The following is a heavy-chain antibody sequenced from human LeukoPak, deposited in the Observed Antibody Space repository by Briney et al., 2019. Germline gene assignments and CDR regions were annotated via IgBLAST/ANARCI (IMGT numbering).Heavy chain of an antibody. Sequence: GGSLRLSCAASGFTFNTYAIYWVRQAPGKGLEWVSGICGSGGCTYYADSVKGRFTISRDNSKNTLYLQMNSLRAEDTAVYYCAKSLDLAVAGIDYWGQGTLVTVSS. D-gene: IGHD6-19*01. V-gene: IGHV3-23*01. J-gene: IGHJ4*02. CDR3: AKSLDLAVAGIDY. CDR2: ICGSGGCT. CDR1: GFTFNTYA.